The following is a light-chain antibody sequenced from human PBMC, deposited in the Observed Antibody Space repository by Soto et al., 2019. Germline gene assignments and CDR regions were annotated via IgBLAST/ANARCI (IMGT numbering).Light chain of an antibody. V-gene: IGLV1-44*01. CDR3: AAWDDSLNGRV. CDR1: NSNIGSNT. J-gene: IGLJ1*01. Sequence: QSIMSQPPSASGTLGQRVTISCSGSNSNIGSNTVNWYQLLPGTAPKLLMDRNDQRPSGVPDRFSGSKSGTSASLAISGLQSEDEADYYCAAWDDSLNGRVFGTGTKVTVL. CDR2: RND.